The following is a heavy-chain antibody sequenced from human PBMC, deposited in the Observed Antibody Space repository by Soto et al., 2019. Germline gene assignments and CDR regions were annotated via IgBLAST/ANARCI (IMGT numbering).Heavy chain of an antibody. V-gene: IGHV2-5*02. CDR1: GFSLSTSGVG. CDR3: AHRAYFESGKQFDY. J-gene: IGHJ4*02. D-gene: IGHD3-10*01. CDR2: IYWDDEK. Sequence: QITLKESGPTLVKPTQTLTLTCTFSGFSLSTSGVGVGWIRQPPGKALEWLAIIYWDDEKRYSPSLKTRLTVTKDTSKNQVGRTMTNVDPVDTATDYCAHRAYFESGKQFDYWGQGTLVSVSS.